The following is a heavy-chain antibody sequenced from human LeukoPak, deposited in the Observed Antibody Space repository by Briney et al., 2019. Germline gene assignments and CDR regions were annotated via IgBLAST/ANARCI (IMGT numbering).Heavy chain of an antibody. D-gene: IGHD1-26*01. CDR1: GFTLSSYS. V-gene: IGHV4-59*01. Sequence: GSLRLSCAASGFTLSSYSMNWVRQAPGKGLEWIGYIFYSGSTNYNPSPKSRVTISVDTSKNQFSLKLSSVTAADTAVYYCARGEWDLLFDYWGQGTLVTVSS. J-gene: IGHJ4*02. CDR2: IFYSGST. CDR3: ARGEWDLLFDY.